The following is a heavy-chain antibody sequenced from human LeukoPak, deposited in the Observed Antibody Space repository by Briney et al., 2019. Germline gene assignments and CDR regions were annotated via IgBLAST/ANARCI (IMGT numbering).Heavy chain of an antibody. J-gene: IGHJ1*01. CDR3: VREKLYTSSWGFQH. D-gene: IGHD6-13*01. CDR2: FYSSVGT. V-gene: IGHV4-61*02. Sequence: SETLSLTCTVSGGSISSGGYYWSWIRQSAGTGLEWIGRFYSSVGTTYNPSLKSRVTMSVDTSNNLFFLNLISVTAADTAVYFCVREKLYTSSWGFQHWGQGTLVSVSS. CDR1: GGSISSGGYY.